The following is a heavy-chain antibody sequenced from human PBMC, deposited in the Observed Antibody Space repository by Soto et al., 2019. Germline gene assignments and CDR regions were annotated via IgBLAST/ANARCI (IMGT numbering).Heavy chain of an antibody. J-gene: IGHJ6*02. CDR3: ARGRHILTGYYRDLNYGMDV. CDR2: INHSGST. CDR1: GGSFSGYY. Sequence: QVQLQQWGAGLLKPSETLSLTYAVYGGSFSGYYWSWIRQPPGKGLEWIGEINHSGSTNYNPSLKSRVTISVDTSKNQFSLKLSSVTAADTAVYYCARGRHILTGYYRDLNYGMDVWGQGTTVTVSS. V-gene: IGHV4-34*01. D-gene: IGHD3-9*01.